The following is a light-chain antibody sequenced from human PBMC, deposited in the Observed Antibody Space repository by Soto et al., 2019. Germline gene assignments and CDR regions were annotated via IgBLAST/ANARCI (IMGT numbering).Light chain of an antibody. CDR2: GAS. CDR1: QTVNSN. J-gene: IGKJ1*01. Sequence: EILMTQSPSSLSASLGDRATLSCRASQTVNSNLAWYQQKPGQAPRLLIYGASTRATGIPARFSGSGSGTEFTLTISSLQSEDFAVYYCQQYNSWPRTFGQGTKVDIK. V-gene: IGKV3-15*01. CDR3: QQYNSWPRT.